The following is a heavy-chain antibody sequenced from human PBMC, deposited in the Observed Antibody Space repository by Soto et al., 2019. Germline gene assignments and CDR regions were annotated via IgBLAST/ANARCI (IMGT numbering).Heavy chain of an antibody. Sequence: GGSLRLSCAASGFTFSSYAMHWVRQAPGKGLEWVAVISYDGSNKYYADSVKGRFTISRDNSKNTLYLQMNSLRAEDTAVYYCAREDWRFTAMTKNYYYGMDVWGQGNTVTVSS. CDR2: ISYDGSNK. V-gene: IGHV3-30-3*01. D-gene: IGHD5-18*01. J-gene: IGHJ6*02. CDR3: AREDWRFTAMTKNYYYGMDV. CDR1: GFTFSSYA.